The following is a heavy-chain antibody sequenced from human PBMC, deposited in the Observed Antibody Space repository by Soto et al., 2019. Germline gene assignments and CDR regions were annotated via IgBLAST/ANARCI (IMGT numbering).Heavy chain of an antibody. D-gene: IGHD5-12*01. CDR3: TIGPGYDAFDI. J-gene: IGHJ3*02. Sequence: GSLRLSCAASGFTFRGAAMHWVRQASGKGLEWVGRIRSKANSYATAYAASVKGRFTISRDDSKNTAYLQMNSLKTEDTAVYYCTIGPGYDAFDIWGQGTMLTVSS. V-gene: IGHV3-73*01. CDR1: GFTFRGAA. CDR2: IRSKANSYAT.